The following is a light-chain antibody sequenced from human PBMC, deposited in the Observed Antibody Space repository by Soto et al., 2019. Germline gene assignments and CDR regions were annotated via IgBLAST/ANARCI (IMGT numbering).Light chain of an antibody. J-gene: IGKJ4*01. V-gene: IGKV1-9*01. CDR3: QQVQSYPLT. Sequence: DMQVTQSPSFVSASVGDRVTSTCRDSQDISIYLAWYQQQLGKAPKLLIYAASTLLSGGASRFSGSGSGTEFTLTIGSLQPEDFATYFCQQVQSYPLTFGVGTKVEI. CDR1: QDISIY. CDR2: AAS.